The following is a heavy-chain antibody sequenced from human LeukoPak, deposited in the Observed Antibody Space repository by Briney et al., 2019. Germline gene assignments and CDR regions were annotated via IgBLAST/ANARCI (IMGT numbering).Heavy chain of an antibody. Sequence: ASVKLSCKSSGYTFTGYYMHWVRQAPGQGLEWMGCINPNSGGTNYAQKYQGRVTMTSDTSITTAYMELRSLRSDDTAVYYCASEYNWNDTWGQGTLVTVSS. CDR2: INPNSGGT. CDR3: ASEYNWNDT. J-gene: IGHJ5*02. V-gene: IGHV1-2*02. CDR1: GYTFTGYY.